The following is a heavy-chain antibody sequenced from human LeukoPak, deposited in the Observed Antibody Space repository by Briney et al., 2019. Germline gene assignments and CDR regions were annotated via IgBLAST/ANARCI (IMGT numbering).Heavy chain of an antibody. CDR1: GFTFSSCA. D-gene: IGHD1-26*01. CDR3: AKGGMGYSGSYYVGY. CDR2: ISGSDGST. Sequence: GGSLRLSCAASGFTFSSCAMSWVRQAPGKGLEWVSAISGSDGSTYYADSVKGRFAISRDNSKNTLYLQMNSLRAEDTAVYYCAKGGMGYSGSYYVGYWGQGTLVTVAS. J-gene: IGHJ4*02. V-gene: IGHV3-23*01.